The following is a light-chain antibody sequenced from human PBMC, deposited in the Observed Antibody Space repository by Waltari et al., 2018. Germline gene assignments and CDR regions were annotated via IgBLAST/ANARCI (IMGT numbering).Light chain of an antibody. CDR1: QGIGNN. CDR2: RAS. CDR3: QQGYSYPLT. V-gene: IGKV1-16*01. Sequence: DIQMTQSPSSLSASVGDTVTITCQASQGIGNNLNWYQQKPGKAPKFLIYRASSLQSGISSRLSGSGSGTDFTLTINSLQPEDFATYYCQQGYSYPLTFGGGTKVEIK. J-gene: IGKJ4*01.